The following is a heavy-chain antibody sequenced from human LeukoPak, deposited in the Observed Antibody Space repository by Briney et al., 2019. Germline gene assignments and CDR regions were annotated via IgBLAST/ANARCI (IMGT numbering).Heavy chain of an antibody. CDR2: IYYSGST. Sequence: SETQSLTCTVSGGSISSSSYYWGWIRQPPGKGLEWIGSIYYSGSTYYNPSLKSRVTISVDTSKNQFSLKLSSVTAADTAVYYCARDTVTTVDYWGQGTLVTVSS. CDR1: GGSISSSSYY. J-gene: IGHJ4*02. V-gene: IGHV4-39*07. CDR3: ARDTVTTVDY. D-gene: IGHD4-17*01.